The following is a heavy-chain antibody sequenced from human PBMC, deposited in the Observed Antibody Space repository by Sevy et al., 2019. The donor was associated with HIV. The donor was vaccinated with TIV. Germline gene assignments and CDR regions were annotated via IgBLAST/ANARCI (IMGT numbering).Heavy chain of an antibody. Sequence: SETLSLTCAVYGGSFSGYYWSWIRQPPGKGLEWIGEINHSGSTNYNPSLKSRVTISVDTSKNQFSLKLGSVTAADTAVYYCARLGGYGSSWYGGNYYMDVWGKGTTVTVSS. CDR3: ARLGGYGSSWYGGNYYMDV. CDR1: GGSFSGYY. J-gene: IGHJ6*03. V-gene: IGHV4-34*01. CDR2: INHSGST. D-gene: IGHD6-13*01.